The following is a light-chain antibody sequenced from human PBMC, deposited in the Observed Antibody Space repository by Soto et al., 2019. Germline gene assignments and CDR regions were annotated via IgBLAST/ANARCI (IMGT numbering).Light chain of an antibody. V-gene: IGLV2-14*01. CDR3: CSYRSTTAIV. CDR2: GVS. Sequence: QSVLTQPASVSGSPGQSITISCTPTSSDLDPYNYVSWYQQFPGKAPKLILYGVSHRPSGVSNRFSGSKFGNTVSLTISGLQAEGEADYFCCSYRSTTAIVFGGRTKVTVL. J-gene: IGLJ2*01. CDR1: SSDLDPYNY.